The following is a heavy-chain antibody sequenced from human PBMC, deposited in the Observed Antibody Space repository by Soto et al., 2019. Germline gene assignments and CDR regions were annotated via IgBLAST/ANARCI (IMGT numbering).Heavy chain of an antibody. CDR3: ARDAMIVVVLGSLAD. V-gene: IGHV1-18*01. CDR2: ISAYNGNT. CDR1: GYTFTSYG. D-gene: IGHD3-22*01. Sequence: ASVKVSCKASGYTFTSYGISWVRQAPGQGLEWMGWISAYNGNTNYAQKLQGRVTMTTDTSTSTAYMELRSLRSDDTAVYYCARDAMIVVVLGSLADWGQGTLVTVAS. J-gene: IGHJ4*02.